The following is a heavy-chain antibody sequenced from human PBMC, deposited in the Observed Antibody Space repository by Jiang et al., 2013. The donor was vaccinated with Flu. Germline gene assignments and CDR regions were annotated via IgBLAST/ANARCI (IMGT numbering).Heavy chain of an antibody. CDR1: GFSLSTSGMC. V-gene: IGHV2-70*11. J-gene: IGHJ4*02. Sequence: KPTQTLTLTCTFSGFSLSTSGMCVSWIRQPPGKALEWLARIDWDDDKYYSTSLKTRLTISKDTSKNQVVLTMTNMDPVDTATYYCARDSSGYSPFDYWGQGTLVTVSS. CDR3: ARDSSGYSPFDY. CDR2: IDWDDDK. D-gene: IGHD3-22*01.